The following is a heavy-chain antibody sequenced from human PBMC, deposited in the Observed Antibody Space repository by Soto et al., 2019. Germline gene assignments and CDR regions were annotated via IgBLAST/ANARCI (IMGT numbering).Heavy chain of an antibody. CDR1: GYRFTSYW. J-gene: IGHJ4*02. CDR2: IYLGDSNT. CDR3: ARQEYCSSTSCYTVDS. Sequence: GESLKISCKGSGYRFTSYWIGWVRQMPGKGLEWMGIIYLGDSNTRYSPSFQGQVTISADKSISTAYLQWSSLKASDNAIYYCARQEYCSSTSCYTVDSWGQGTLVTVSS. D-gene: IGHD2-2*02. V-gene: IGHV5-51*01.